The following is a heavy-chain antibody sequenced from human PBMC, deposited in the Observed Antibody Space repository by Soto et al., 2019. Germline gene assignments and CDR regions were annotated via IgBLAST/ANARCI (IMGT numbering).Heavy chain of an antibody. CDR2: IYRGGST. V-gene: IGHV4-4*07. Sequence: QVQLQESGPGLVKPSETLSLSCGVSGGSISQYYWSWVRQPAGKGLEWIGRIYRGGSTNYNPSLESRVTMSVDPSKPPVPLRLRSVTAADMAVYYCARGPVGFGDFRLDEWGQGPLVTVAS. D-gene: IGHD3-10*01. CDR1: GGSISQYY. J-gene: IGHJ4*02. CDR3: ARGPVGFGDFRLDE.